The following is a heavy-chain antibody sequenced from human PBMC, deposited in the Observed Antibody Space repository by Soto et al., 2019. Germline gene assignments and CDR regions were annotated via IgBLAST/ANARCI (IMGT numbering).Heavy chain of an antibody. D-gene: IGHD3-16*01. CDR1: GFIFSDYY. V-gene: IGHV3-11*01. Sequence: QVHLEESGGGLVKPGGSLRLSCTASGFIFSDYYMSWIRQAPGKGLEWVSDISKSGRITHHADSVEGRFTISRDNAKDSLYLQMNSLRPEDSAIYYCARDHGGGGLTLEYWGQGTLVTVSS. CDR2: ISKSGRIT. J-gene: IGHJ4*02. CDR3: ARDHGGGGLTLEY.